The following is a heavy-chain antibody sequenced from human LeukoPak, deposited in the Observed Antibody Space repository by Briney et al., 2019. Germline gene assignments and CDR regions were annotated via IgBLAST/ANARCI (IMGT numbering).Heavy chain of an antibody. V-gene: IGHV3-15*01. Sequence: GGSLRLSCAASGFTFSSAWMSWVRQAPGKGLEWVGRIKSKTDGGTTDYAAPVKGRFTISRDDSKNTLFLRMNSLKTEDTAVYYCTTGSSTTGTWSFWGQGTLVTVSS. J-gene: IGHJ4*02. D-gene: IGHD1-1*01. CDR1: GFTFSSAW. CDR2: IKSKTDGGTT. CDR3: TTGSSTTGTWSF.